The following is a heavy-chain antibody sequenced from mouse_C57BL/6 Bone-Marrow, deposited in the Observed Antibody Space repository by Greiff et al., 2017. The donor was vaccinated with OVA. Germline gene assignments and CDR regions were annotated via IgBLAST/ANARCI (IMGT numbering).Heavy chain of an antibody. D-gene: IGHD3-2*02. J-gene: IGHJ4*01. CDR1: GYTFTSYW. CDR3: ARQLRPLDY. CDR2: IDPSDSYT. Sequence: QVQLQQPGAELVRPGTSVKLSCKASGYTFTSYWMHWVKQRPGQGLEWIGVIDPSDSYTNYNQKFKGKATLTVDTSSSTAYMQLSSLTSEDAAVYYCARQLRPLDYWGQGTSVTVSS. V-gene: IGHV1-59*01.